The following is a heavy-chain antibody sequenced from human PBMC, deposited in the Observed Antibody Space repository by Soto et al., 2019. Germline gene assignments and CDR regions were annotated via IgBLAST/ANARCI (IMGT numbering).Heavy chain of an antibody. Sequence: QVQLQQRGAGLLRPSETLSLTCAVSTESLRGYYWTWIRQSPGKGLEWIGELSQCGFTNYNPSLGSRHTLSVDTSKSEFSLHLTSMTAADTALYYCARGLFSSGWYSYFDPWGQGTPVTVSS. CDR3: ARGLFSSGWYSYFDP. CDR1: TESLRGYY. J-gene: IGHJ5*02. V-gene: IGHV4-34*01. D-gene: IGHD6-19*01. CDR2: LSQCGFT.